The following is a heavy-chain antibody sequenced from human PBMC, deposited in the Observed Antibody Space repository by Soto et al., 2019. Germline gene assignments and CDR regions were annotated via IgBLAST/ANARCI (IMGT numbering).Heavy chain of an antibody. V-gene: IGHV3-74*01. J-gene: IGHJ4*02. CDR1: GVTLSSYW. Sequence: EVQVVESGGGLVHPGGTLSLSCADSGVTLSSYWVHWVRQGAGKGLAWVSRINPDGTSTSYADSVRGRFTIARDNVKNTVFLQMNSLIAEDTALDYCARDLTGDLDYWGQGTLVTVSS. CDR3: ARDLTGDLDY. CDR2: INPDGTST.